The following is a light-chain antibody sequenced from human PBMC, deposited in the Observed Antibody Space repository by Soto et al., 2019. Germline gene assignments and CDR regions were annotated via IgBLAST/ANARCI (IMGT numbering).Light chain of an antibody. CDR1: QTISTF. Sequence: DIQLPQSPSSLSASVGDRVSITCRTSQTISTFLNWYHHRPGQAPKLLIYSISSLQSGVTSRFRGGGAGTEFTLTTSSPQPEDFGSYSCQQTYNLPPTFGGGTRVQIK. J-gene: IGKJ4*02. CDR3: QQTYNLPPT. CDR2: SIS. V-gene: IGKV1-39*01.